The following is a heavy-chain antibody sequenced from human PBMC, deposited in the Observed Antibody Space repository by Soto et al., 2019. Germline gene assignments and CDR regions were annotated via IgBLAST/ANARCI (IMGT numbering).Heavy chain of an antibody. CDR3: AQALVFTGGDGFGI. CDR1: GGSITTGGRY. D-gene: IGHD1-1*01. V-gene: IGHV4-31*02. J-gene: IGHJ3*02. Sequence: QVRLQEWGPGLVKPSQTLSLKCSVSGGSITTGGRYWSWIRQLPGKGLEWIGDIYYSGNTYYNASLKSRVAISVEAAKNQFSLKLSSVPAADTAVYYCAQALVFTGGDGFGIRGQGRLVTVS. CDR2: IYYSGNT.